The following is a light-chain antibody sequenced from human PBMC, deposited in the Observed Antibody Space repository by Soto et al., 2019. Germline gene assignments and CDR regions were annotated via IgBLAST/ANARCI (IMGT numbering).Light chain of an antibody. CDR3: FSHRGGDSHV. V-gene: IGLV2-14*01. CDR1: SGDIGSYNR. CDR2: GVT. J-gene: IGLJ1*01. Sequence: QSALTQPASVSGSPGQSITISCTGTSGDIGSYNRVSWYQQHPGKAPKLMIYGVTNRPSGVSNRFSGSKTGNTASLTISGLQAEDEADYYCFSHRGGDSHVFGTGTKLTVL.